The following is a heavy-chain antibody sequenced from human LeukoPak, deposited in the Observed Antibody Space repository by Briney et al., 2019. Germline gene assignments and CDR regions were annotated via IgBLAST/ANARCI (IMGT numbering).Heavy chain of an antibody. CDR1: GFTFSDYY. J-gene: IGHJ4*02. Sequence: GGSLRLSCAASGFTFSDYYMNWVRQAPGKGLEWVSSISSSSSYIYYADSVKGRFTISRDNAKNSLYLQMNSLRAEDTAVYYCARVSARYYYDSSGYYPWYFDYWGQGTLVTVSS. CDR3: ARVSARYYYDSSGYYPWYFDY. V-gene: IGHV3-21*01. D-gene: IGHD3-22*01. CDR2: ISSSSSYI.